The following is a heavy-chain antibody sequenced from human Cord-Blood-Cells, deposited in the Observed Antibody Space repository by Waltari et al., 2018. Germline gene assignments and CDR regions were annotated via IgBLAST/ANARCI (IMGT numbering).Heavy chain of an antibody. Sequence: EVQLVETGGGLIQPGGSLRLSCAASGFTVSSNYMSWVRQAPGKGLEWVSVIYSGGSTYYADSVKGRFTISRDNSKNTLYLQMNSLRAEDTAVYYRARDLYSSSWYYFDYWGQGTLVTVSS. V-gene: IGHV3-53*02. CDR2: IYSGGST. J-gene: IGHJ4*02. CDR1: GFTVSSNY. CDR3: ARDLYSSSWYYFDY. D-gene: IGHD6-13*01.